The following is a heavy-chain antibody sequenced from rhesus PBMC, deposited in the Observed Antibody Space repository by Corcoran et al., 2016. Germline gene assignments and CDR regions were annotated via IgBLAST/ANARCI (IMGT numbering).Heavy chain of an antibody. Sequence: QVQLQESGPGLVKPSETLSLTCAVSGGSISDDYYWSWNRQPPGKGLEWIGYIYGSGGGTNYNPSLKNRVTISIDTSKNQFSLKLSSVTAADTAVYYCARDRILYSNSDAFDFWGQGLRVTVSS. CDR3: ARDRILYSNSDAFDF. V-gene: IGHV4-106*01. D-gene: IGHD4-23*01. J-gene: IGHJ3*01. CDR1: GGSISDDYY. CDR2: IYGSGGGT.